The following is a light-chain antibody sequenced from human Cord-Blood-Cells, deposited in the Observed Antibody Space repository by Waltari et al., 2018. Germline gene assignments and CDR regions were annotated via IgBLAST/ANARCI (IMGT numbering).Light chain of an antibody. CDR1: SSDVGGYNY. V-gene: IGLV2-14*01. Sequence: QSALTQPASWSGSPGQSITISCTGTSSDVGGYNYVSWYQQPPGKAPKLMIYDVSKRPSGVSNRFSGSKSGNTASLTISGLQAEDEADYDCSSYTSSSPLFGGGTKLTVL. J-gene: IGLJ3*02. CDR3: SSYTSSSPL. CDR2: DVS.